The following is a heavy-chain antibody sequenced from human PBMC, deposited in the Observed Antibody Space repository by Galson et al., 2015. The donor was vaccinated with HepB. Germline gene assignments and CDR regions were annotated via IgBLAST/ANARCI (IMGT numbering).Heavy chain of an antibody. D-gene: IGHD3-16*01. CDR2: INSDGSRT. V-gene: IGHV3-74*01. Sequence: SLRLSCAASGFTFSSHWMYWVRQAPGKGLVWVSRINSDGSRTNYADSVKGRFTISRDNAKNTLSLQMTSLRAEDTAVYYGARGLEGESSVGLDYWGQGALVTVSS. CDR1: GFTFSSHW. CDR3: ARGLEGESSVGLDY. J-gene: IGHJ4*02.